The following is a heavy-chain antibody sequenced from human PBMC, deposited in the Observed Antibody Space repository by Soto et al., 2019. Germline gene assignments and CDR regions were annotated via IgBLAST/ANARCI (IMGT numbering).Heavy chain of an antibody. CDR1: GYTFTSYG. CDR2: ISAYNGNT. CDR3: ARDRTPYGSGSYPLIDY. Sequence: QVQLVQSGAEVKKPGASVKVSCKASGYTFTSYGISWVRQAPGQGLEWMGWISAYNGNTNYAQKLQGRVTMTTDTSTSTAYMELRSLRSDDTAVYYCARDRTPYGSGSYPLIDYWGQGTLVTVSS. D-gene: IGHD3-10*01. J-gene: IGHJ4*02. V-gene: IGHV1-18*01.